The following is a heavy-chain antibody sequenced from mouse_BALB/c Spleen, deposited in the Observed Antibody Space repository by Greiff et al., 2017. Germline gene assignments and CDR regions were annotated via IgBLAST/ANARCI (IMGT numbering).Heavy chain of an antibody. CDR2: IDPANGNT. Sequence: VQLQQSGAELVKPGASVKFSCTASGFNIKDTYMHWVKQRPEQGLEWIGRIDPANGNTKYDPKFQGKATITADTSSNTAYLQLSSLTSEDTDVNYCAREKAYYYGSRDYWGQGTTLTVSS. CDR3: AREKAYYYGSRDY. V-gene: IGHV14-3*02. CDR1: GFNIKDTY. J-gene: IGHJ2*01. D-gene: IGHD1-1*01.